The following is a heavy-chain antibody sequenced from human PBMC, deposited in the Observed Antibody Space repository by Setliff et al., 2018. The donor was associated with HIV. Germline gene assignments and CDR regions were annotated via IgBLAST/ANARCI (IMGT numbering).Heavy chain of an antibody. V-gene: IGHV5-51*01. D-gene: IGHD1-20*01. CDR2: IYLGDSDT. CDR1: GYRLTIYW. J-gene: IGHJ3*01. CDR3: ARITGNAFDV. Sequence: ESLTISCKGSGYRLTIYWIGWVRQMPGKGLEWMGIIYLGDSDTRYSPSFQGQVTISADKSISTAYLQWSSLKASDTAMYYCARITGNAFDVWGQGAMVTVSS.